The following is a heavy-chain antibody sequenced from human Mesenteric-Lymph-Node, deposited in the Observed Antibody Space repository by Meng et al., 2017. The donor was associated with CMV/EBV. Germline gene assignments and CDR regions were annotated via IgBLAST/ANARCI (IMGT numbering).Heavy chain of an antibody. Sequence: GGSLRLSCAASGFTFSSYGMHWVRQAPGKGLEWVAFIRYDGSNKYYADSVKGRFTISRDNSKNTLYLQMNSLRAEDTAVYYCAKDRGYIYGHFDYWGQGTLVTVSS. V-gene: IGHV3-30*02. CDR1: GFTFSSYG. J-gene: IGHJ4*02. CDR2: IRYDGSNK. CDR3: AKDRGYIYGHFDY. D-gene: IGHD5-18*01.